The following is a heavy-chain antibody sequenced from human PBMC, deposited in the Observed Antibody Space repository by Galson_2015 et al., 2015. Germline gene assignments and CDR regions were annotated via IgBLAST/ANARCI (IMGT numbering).Heavy chain of an antibody. J-gene: IGHJ5*02. D-gene: IGHD3-10*01. Sequence: SLRLSCAASGFTFSSYGMHWVRQAPGKGLEWVAVIWYDGSNKYYADSVKGRFTISRDNSKNTLYLQMNSLRAEDTAVYYCARDGEPVLWFVEGRVHNWFDPWGQGTLVTVSS. CDR1: GFTFSSYG. CDR2: IWYDGSNK. CDR3: ARDGEPVLWFVEGRVHNWFDP. V-gene: IGHV3-33*01.